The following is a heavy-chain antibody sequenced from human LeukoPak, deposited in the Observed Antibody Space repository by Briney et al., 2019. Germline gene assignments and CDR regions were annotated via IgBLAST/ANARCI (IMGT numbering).Heavy chain of an antibody. Sequence: KPSETLSLTCSVSSGSISSSSYYWGWIRQPPGKGLEWIGSIYYSESTYYNPSLKSRVTISVDTSRNQFSLKLSSVTAADTAVYYCARDDGGGERGNWFDPWGQGTLVTVSS. CDR3: ARDDGGGERGNWFDP. D-gene: IGHD2-21*01. CDR1: SGSISSSSYY. CDR2: IYYSEST. V-gene: IGHV4-39*07. J-gene: IGHJ5*02.